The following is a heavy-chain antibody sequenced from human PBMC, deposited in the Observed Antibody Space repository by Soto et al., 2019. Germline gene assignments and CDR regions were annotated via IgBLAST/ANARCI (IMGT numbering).Heavy chain of an antibody. Sequence: QVQLQESGPGLVKPSQTLSLTCTVSGGSISSGGYSWSWIRQHPGKGLEWIGYIYYSGSTYYNPSLKSRVTISVDTSKNQFSLKLSSVTAADTAVYYCARETPYGSGSFSYWGQGTLVTVSS. J-gene: IGHJ4*02. D-gene: IGHD3-10*01. CDR3: ARETPYGSGSFSY. V-gene: IGHV4-31*03. CDR2: IYYSGST. CDR1: GGSISSGGYS.